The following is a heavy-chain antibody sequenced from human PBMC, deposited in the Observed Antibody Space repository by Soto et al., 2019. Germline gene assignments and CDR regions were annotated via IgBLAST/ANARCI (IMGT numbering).Heavy chain of an antibody. CDR3: AKSGPGYGSSPRYFDY. D-gene: IGHD4-17*01. V-gene: IGHV3-23*01. Sequence: RISQAKRKGLEWVSYISGSSGSIYYADSVKGRFTISRDNAKNTLYLQMNSLRAEDTAVYYCAKSGPGYGSSPRYFDYWGQGTLVTVSS. CDR2: ISGSSGSI. J-gene: IGHJ4*02.